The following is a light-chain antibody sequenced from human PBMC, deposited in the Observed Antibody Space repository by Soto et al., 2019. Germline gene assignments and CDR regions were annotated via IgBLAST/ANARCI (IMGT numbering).Light chain of an antibody. Sequence: QSALTQPASVSGSPGQSITISCTGTSSDVGAYNLVSWYQQHPGKAPKLMIYEGSKRPSGVSTRFSGSKSGNTASLTISGLQTEDEADYYCCSYAGSSTHVVFGGGTQVTVL. CDR1: SSDVGAYNL. V-gene: IGLV2-23*01. J-gene: IGLJ2*01. CDR3: CSYAGSSTHVV. CDR2: EGS.